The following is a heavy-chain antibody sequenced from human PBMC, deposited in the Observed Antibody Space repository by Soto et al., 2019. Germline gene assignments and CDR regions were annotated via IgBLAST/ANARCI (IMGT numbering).Heavy chain of an antibody. D-gene: IGHD3-22*01. CDR3: ARLTCYYDSSGYYAPFDAFDI. CDR1: GYTFTSYA. J-gene: IGHJ3*02. Sequence: ASVKVSCKASGYTFTSYAMHWVRQAPGQGLEWMGWISAYSGNTGYAQKFQGRVTMTRNTSISTAYMELSSLRCEDTAVYYCARLTCYYDSSGYYAPFDAFDIWGRGTMVTXSS. V-gene: IGHV1-8*02. CDR2: ISAYSGNT.